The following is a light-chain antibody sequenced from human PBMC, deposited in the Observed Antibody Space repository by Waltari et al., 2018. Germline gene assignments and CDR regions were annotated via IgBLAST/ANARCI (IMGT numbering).Light chain of an antibody. CDR3: QVWDSSSDLVV. CDR1: NIGSKS. J-gene: IGLJ2*01. V-gene: IGLV3-21*04. CDR2: DDS. Sequence: SYVLTQPPPVSVAPGKTARITCGGNNIGSKSVHWYQQKPGQAPGLVIYDDSDRPSGIPERFSGSNSGNTATLTISRVEAGDEADYYCQVWDSSSDLVVFGGGTKLTVL.